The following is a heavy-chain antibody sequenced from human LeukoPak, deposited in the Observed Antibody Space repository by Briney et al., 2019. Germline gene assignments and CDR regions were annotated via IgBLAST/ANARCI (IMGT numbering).Heavy chain of an antibody. J-gene: IGHJ4*02. Sequence: PSETLSLTCAVYGGSFSGYYWSWIRQPPGKGLEWIGEINHSGSTNYNPSLKSRVTISVDTSKNQFSLKLSSVTAADTAAYYCARTQWLALYDYWGQGTLVTVSS. CDR2: INHSGST. CDR3: ARTQWLALYDY. V-gene: IGHV4-34*01. CDR1: GGSFSGYY. D-gene: IGHD6-19*01.